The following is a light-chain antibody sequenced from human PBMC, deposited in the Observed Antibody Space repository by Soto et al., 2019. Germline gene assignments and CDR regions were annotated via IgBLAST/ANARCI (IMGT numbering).Light chain of an antibody. CDR3: QQYDTYSGT. CDR1: QSISSW. J-gene: IGKJ1*01. Sequence: DIQMTQSPSTLSASVGDRVTITCRASQSISSWLAWYQQKPGKAPDLLISGASSLESGVPSRFSGSGSGTEFTLTISSLQPDDFATYYCQQYDTYSGTFGQGTKVDIK. CDR2: GAS. V-gene: IGKV1-5*01.